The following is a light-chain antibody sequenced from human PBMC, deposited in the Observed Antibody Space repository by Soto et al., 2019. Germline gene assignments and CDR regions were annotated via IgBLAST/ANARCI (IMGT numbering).Light chain of an antibody. CDR2: GVT. CDR3: NSFAGSRGYV. V-gene: IGLV2-14*01. Sequence: QSVLTQPASVSGSPGPSITISCAGTSSDVGRNNHVSWYQQHPGKAPKLIIYGVTNRPSGVSYRFSGSKSGNTASLTISGLQAEDEADYYCNSFAGSRGYVFGTGTK. CDR1: SSDVGRNNH. J-gene: IGLJ1*01.